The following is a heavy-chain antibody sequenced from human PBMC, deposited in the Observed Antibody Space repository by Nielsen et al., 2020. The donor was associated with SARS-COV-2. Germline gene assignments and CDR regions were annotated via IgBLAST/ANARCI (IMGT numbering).Heavy chain of an antibody. CDR2: ISWNSGSI. V-gene: IGHV3-9*01. Sequence: LSLTCAASGFTFDDYAMHWVRQAPGKGLEWVSGISWNSGSIGYADSVKGRFTISRDNAKNSLYLQMNSLRAEDTALYYCAKDSTYYYGSGYDYWGQGTLVTVSS. D-gene: IGHD3-10*01. J-gene: IGHJ4*02. CDR1: GFTFDDYA. CDR3: AKDSTYYYGSGYDY.